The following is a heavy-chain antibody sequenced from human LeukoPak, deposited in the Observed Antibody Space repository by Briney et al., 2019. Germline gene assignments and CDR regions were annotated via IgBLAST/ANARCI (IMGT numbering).Heavy chain of an antibody. CDR2: ISWNSGSI. J-gene: IGHJ3*02. CDR3: AKSIGRVLRFLEWFGDAFDI. D-gene: IGHD3-3*01. V-gene: IGHV3-9*03. CDR1: GFTFDDYA. Sequence: PGGSLRLSCAASGFTFDDYAMHWVRQAPGKGLEWVSGISWNSGSIGYADSVKGRFTISRDNAKNSLYLQMNSLRAEDMALYYCAKSIGRVLRFLEWFGDAFDIWGQGTMVTVSS.